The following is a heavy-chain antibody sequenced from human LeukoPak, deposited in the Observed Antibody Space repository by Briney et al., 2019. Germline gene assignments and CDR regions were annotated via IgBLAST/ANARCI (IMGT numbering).Heavy chain of an antibody. D-gene: IGHD4-23*01. CDR2: ISDSVDAT. J-gene: IGHJ4*02. CDR3: AKERGHSKPFDY. CDR1: GFIFSYYG. Sequence: GGSLRLSXEVSGFIFSYYGMNWVRQAPGKGREWVSAISDSVDATDYAHSVTSRFTISRNNSKSTLYLQMNNLRAEDTALYYCAKERGHSKPFDYWGQGTLVTVSS. V-gene: IGHV3-23*01.